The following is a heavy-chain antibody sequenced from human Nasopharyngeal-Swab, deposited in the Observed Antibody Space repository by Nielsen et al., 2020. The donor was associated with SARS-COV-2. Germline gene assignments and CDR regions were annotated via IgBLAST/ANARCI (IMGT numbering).Heavy chain of an antibody. Sequence: GSLRLSCTVSGGSISSYYWSWIRQPPGKGLEWIGYIYYSGSTNYNPSLKSRVTISVDTSKNQFSLKLSSVTAADTAVYYCARGPKGGSGSYSPLDYWGQGTLVTVSS. J-gene: IGHJ4*02. D-gene: IGHD3-10*01. CDR3: ARGPKGGSGSYSPLDY. V-gene: IGHV4-59*12. CDR2: IYYSGST. CDR1: GGSISSYY.